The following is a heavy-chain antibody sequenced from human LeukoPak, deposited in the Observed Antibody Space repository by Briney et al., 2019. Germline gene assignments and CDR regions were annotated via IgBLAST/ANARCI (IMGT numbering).Heavy chain of an antibody. D-gene: IGHD3-3*01. Sequence: GGSLRLSCAASGFTFSNAWMSWVRQAPGKGLEWVSAISGSGGSTYYADSVKGRFTISRDNSKNTLYLQMNSLRAEDTAVYYCAKGRFLEWLLTFDYWGQGTLVTVSS. J-gene: IGHJ4*02. CDR1: GFTFSNAW. CDR3: AKGRFLEWLLTFDY. V-gene: IGHV3-23*01. CDR2: ISGSGGST.